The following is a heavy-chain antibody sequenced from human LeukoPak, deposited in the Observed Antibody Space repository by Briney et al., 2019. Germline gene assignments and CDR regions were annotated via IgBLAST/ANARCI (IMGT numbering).Heavy chain of an antibody. CDR3: ARLEGATLTAGYFDY. J-gene: IGHJ4*01. CDR2: ISYDGSNK. CDR1: EFTISSYA. Sequence: GGSRRLSCAASEFTISSYAMRWVRQAPGKGLEWAAVISYDGSNKYYADSVKVRLTISRDNSKNTLYLQMNSLRAEDTAVYYCARLEGATLTAGYFDYWGHGTLVTVSS. D-gene: IGHD1-26*01. V-gene: IGHV3-30-3*01.